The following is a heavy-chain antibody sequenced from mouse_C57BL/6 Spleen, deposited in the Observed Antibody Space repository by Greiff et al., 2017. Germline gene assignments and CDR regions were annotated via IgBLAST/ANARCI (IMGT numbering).Heavy chain of an antibody. Sequence: VKLMESGAELARPGASVKLSCKASGYTFTSYGISWVKQRTGQGLEWIGEIYPRSGNTYYNEKFKGKATLTADKYSGTAYMELRSLTSEDSAVYFCATNWDGPSFAYWGQGTLVTVSA. CDR2: IYPRSGNT. CDR1: GYTFTSYG. V-gene: IGHV1-81*01. D-gene: IGHD4-1*02. CDR3: ATNWDGPSFAY. J-gene: IGHJ3*01.